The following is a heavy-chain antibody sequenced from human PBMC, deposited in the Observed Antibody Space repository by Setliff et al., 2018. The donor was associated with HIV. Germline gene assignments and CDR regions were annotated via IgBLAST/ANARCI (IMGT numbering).Heavy chain of an antibody. D-gene: IGHD3-22*01. V-gene: IGHV1-69*10. CDR1: GGTFSNYA. Sequence: GASVKVSCKAAGGTFSNYASTWVRQAPGQGLEWVGSTVPLLNTTNYAPEFRGRVTITADKSTNIAYMELRSLRSEDTAVYYCVDSSGYYQRGATYEPGTTSYYYMDVWGKGTTFTVSS. CDR2: TVPLLNTT. CDR3: VDSSGYYQRGATYEPGTTSYYYMDV. J-gene: IGHJ6*03.